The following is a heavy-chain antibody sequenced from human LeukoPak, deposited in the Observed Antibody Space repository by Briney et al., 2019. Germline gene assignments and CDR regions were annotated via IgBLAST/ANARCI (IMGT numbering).Heavy chain of an antibody. CDR2: ISSSGSTI. CDR3: ARDSGEGAAPDY. CDR1: GFTFSDYY. J-gene: IGHJ4*02. V-gene: IGHV3-11*01. D-gene: IGHD1-26*01. Sequence: GGSLRLSCAASGFTFSDYYMSWIRQAPGKGLEWVSYISSSGSTIYSADSVKDRFTITRDNAKNSLYLQMNSLRAEDTAVYYCARDSGEGAAPDYWGQGTLVTVSP.